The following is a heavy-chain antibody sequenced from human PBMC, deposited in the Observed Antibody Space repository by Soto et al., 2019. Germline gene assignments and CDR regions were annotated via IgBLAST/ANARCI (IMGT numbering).Heavy chain of an antibody. J-gene: IGHJ5*02. CDR2: IYYSGST. D-gene: IGHD3-3*01. Sequence: QVQLQESGPGLVKPSQTLSLTCTVSGGSISSGDYYWSWIRQHPGKGLEWIGYIYYSGSTYYNPSRKRRATISVDTSKNQFSRKLSSVTAADTAVYYCARWWSGSRQGFDPWGQGTLVTVSS. CDR3: ARWWSGSRQGFDP. V-gene: IGHV4-31*03. CDR1: GGSISSGDYY.